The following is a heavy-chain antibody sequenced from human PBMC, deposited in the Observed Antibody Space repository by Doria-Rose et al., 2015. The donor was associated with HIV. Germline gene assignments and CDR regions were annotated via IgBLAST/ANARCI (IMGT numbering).Heavy chain of an antibody. CDR1: GVSLSSPGMG. Sequence: ESGPVLVKPTETLTLTCTVSGVSLSSPGMGVSWIRQPPGKALEWLANIFSDHERSYKTSLKSRLTISRGTSKSQAVLTMTDMDAVDTATYYCARIKSSRWYHKYYFDFWGQGTLVIVSA. D-gene: IGHD6-13*01. J-gene: IGHJ4*02. CDR2: IFSDHER. V-gene: IGHV2-26*01. CDR3: ARIKSSRWYHKYYFDF.